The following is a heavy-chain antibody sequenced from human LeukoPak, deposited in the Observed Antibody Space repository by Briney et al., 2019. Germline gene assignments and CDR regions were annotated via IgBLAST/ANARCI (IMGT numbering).Heavy chain of an antibody. CDR3: ARMGPYYDSSGYLFDY. D-gene: IGHD3-22*01. Sequence: GGSLRLSCAASGFTFGSYSMNWVRQAPGKGLEWVSSISSSSSYIYYADSVKGRFTISRDNAKNSLYLQMNSLRAEDTAVYYCARMGPYYDSSGYLFDYWGQGTLVTVSS. J-gene: IGHJ4*02. CDR2: ISSSSSYI. CDR1: GFTFGSYS. V-gene: IGHV3-21*01.